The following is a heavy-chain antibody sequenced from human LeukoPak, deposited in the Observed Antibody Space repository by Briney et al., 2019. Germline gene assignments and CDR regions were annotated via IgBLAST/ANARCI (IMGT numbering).Heavy chain of an antibody. CDR1: GLTVSSNY. V-gene: IGHV3-66*01. CDR2: IYSGGST. J-gene: IGHJ4*02. CDR3: ARSPSSDY. Sequence: GGSLRLSCAASGLTVSSNYMSWVRQAPGKGLEWVSVIYSGGSTYFADSVKGRFTISRDNSKNTLYLQMNRLRAEDTAVYYCARSPSSDYWGQGTLVTVSS. D-gene: IGHD2-2*01.